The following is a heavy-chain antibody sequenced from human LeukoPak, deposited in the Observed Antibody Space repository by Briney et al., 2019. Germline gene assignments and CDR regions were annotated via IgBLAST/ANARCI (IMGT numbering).Heavy chain of an antibody. Sequence: GGSLRLSCAASGFTFSSYEMNWVRQAPGKGLEWVSYISSSGSTIYYADSVKGRFTISRDNSKNTLYLQMNSLRAEDTAVYYCAEEVPAAIVVDYWGQGTLVTVSS. CDR1: GFTFSSYE. CDR3: AEEVPAAIVVDY. D-gene: IGHD2-2*02. V-gene: IGHV3-48*03. J-gene: IGHJ4*02. CDR2: ISSSGSTI.